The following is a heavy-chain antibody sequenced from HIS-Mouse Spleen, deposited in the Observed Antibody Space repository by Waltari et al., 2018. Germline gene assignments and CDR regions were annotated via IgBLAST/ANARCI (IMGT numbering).Heavy chain of an antibody. D-gene: IGHD6-6*01. J-gene: IGHJ4*02. CDR1: GFTFDDYA. Sequence: EVQLVESGGGLVQPGRSLRLHCSASGFTFDDYAMHWVRQAPGKGLEWVSGISWNSGSIGYADSVKGRFTISRDNAKNSLYLQMNSLRAEDTALYYCAKLYSSSFDYWGQGTLVTVSS. V-gene: IGHV3-9*01. CDR2: ISWNSGSI. CDR3: AKLYSSSFDY.